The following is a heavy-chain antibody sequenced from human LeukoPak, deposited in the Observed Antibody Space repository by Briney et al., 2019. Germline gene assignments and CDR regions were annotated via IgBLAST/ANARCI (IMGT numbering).Heavy chain of an antibody. V-gene: IGHV4-4*07. Sequence: SETLSLTCTVSGASISSYYWTWIRQPAGKGLEWIGRMYNSDSPNYNPSLKSRVTMSVDTSKNQVSLRLTSVTAADTAVYYCARTSSSWLWGQGTLVTVSS. D-gene: IGHD6-13*01. CDR3: ARTSSSWL. CDR2: MYNSDSP. CDR1: GASISSYY. J-gene: IGHJ4*02.